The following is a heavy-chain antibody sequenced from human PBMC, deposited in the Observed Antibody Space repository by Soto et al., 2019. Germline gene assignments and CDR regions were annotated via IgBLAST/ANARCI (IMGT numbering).Heavy chain of an antibody. CDR3: ARDLKETLWFGEKVVGFDP. CDR2: IIPILGIA. V-gene: IGHV1-69*08. CDR1: GGTFSSYT. Sequence: QVQLVQSGAEVKKPGSSVKVSCKASGGTFSSYTISWVRQAPGQGLEWMGRIIPILGIANYAQKFQGRVTITADKSTSTAYMELSSLRSEDTAVYYCARDLKETLWFGEKVVGFDPWGQGTLVTVSS. J-gene: IGHJ5*02. D-gene: IGHD3-10*01.